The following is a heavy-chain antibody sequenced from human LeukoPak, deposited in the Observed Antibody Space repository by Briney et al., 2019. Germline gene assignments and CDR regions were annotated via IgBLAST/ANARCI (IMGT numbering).Heavy chain of an antibody. D-gene: IGHD6-13*01. CDR3: ARWGAAGTNYYYYYYMDV. CDR1: GFTFSSHG. Sequence: GGSLRLSCAASGFTFSSHGMNWVRQAPGKGLEWVSGISPSGGITYYTDSVKGRFTISRDNSKNTVSLQMNSLRGEDTAVYYCARWGAAGTNYYYYYYMDVWGKGTTVTISS. CDR2: ISPSGGIT. J-gene: IGHJ6*03. V-gene: IGHV3-23*01.